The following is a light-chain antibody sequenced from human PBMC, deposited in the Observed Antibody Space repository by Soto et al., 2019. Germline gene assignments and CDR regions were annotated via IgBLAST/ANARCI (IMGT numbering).Light chain of an antibody. CDR1: SSDVGGYNY. CDR2: EVT. V-gene: IGLV2-14*01. J-gene: IGLJ1*01. CDR3: SSYTSGSTLYV. Sequence: QSALTQPASVSGSPGQSITISCTGTSSDVGGYNYVSWYQQHPGKAPKLVTYEVTNRPSGVSNRFSGSKSGNTASLTISGLQADDEANYYCSSYTSGSTLYVFGSGTKVTVL.